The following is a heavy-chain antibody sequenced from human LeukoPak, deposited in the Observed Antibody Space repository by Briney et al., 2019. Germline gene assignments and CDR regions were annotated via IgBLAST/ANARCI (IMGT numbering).Heavy chain of an antibody. CDR3: ARVGGSNAFDI. CDR1: GFTFSSYW. V-gene: IGHV3-74*01. J-gene: IGHJ3*02. Sequence: GGSLRLSCAASGFTFSSYWVHWVRHAPGKGLVWVSPINSDGSSTSYADSVKGRFTISRDNAKNTLSLQMNSLRAEDTAVYYCARVGGSNAFDIWGQGTMVIVSS. D-gene: IGHD1-26*01. CDR2: INSDGSST.